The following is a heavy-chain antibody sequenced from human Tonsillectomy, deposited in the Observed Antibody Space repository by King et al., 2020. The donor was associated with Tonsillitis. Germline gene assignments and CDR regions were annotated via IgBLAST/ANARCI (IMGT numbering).Heavy chain of an antibody. CDR2: ISSIGSSI. D-gene: IGHD4-17*01. J-gene: IGHJ4*02. V-gene: IGHV3-48*03. CDR3: ARVSPLRRGGIYFDY. CDR1: GFSFSSYE. Sequence: VQLVESGGGLVQPGGSLRLSCAASGFSFSSYEMNWVRQAPGKGLEWVSYISSIGSSIYYADSVRGRFTISRDNAKNSLYLQMNSLRAEDTAVYYCARVSPLRRGGIYFDYWGQGTLVTVSS.